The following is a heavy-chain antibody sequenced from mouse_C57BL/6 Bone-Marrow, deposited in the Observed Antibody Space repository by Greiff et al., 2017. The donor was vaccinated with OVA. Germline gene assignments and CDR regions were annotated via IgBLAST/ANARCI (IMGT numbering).Heavy chain of an antibody. Sequence: QVQLQQSGAELVRPGTSVKVSCKASGYAFTNYLLEWVKQRPGQGLEWIGVINPGSGGTNYNEKFKGKATLTADNSSITAHMQLSSLTSEDSAVDVCARSGVMVTIDYWGQGTTLTVSS. CDR1: GYAFTNYL. V-gene: IGHV1-54*01. CDR2: INPGSGGT. CDR3: ARSGVMVTIDY. D-gene: IGHD2-2*01. J-gene: IGHJ2*01.